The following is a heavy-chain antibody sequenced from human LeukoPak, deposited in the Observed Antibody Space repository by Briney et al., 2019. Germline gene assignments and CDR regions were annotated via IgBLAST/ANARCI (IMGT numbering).Heavy chain of an antibody. CDR3: ARAAYDNSGYLTL. J-gene: IGHJ4*02. D-gene: IGHD3-22*01. CDR2: IWYDGTNK. CDR1: GFTFSSCG. V-gene: IGHV3-33*01. Sequence: PGGSLRLSCVASGFTFSSCGMHWVRQAPGKGLEWVAVIWYDGTNKYYADFVKGRFTISRDSSKNTLYLQMNSLRAEDTAVYYCARAAYDNSGYLTLWGQGTLVTVSS.